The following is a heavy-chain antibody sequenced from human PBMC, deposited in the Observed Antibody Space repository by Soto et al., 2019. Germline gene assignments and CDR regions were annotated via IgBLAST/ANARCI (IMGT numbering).Heavy chain of an antibody. CDR3: ARSNETGEGRD. J-gene: IGHJ4*01. CDR1: GYSFIFYW. D-gene: IGHD7-27*01. V-gene: IGHV5-10-1*03. CDR2: IDPSDSYT. Sequence: EVQLLQSGGEVKKPGESLTISCKTSGYSFIFYWVTWVRQVPGKGLDYVGKIDPSDSYTEYNPSFEGHVTIASDKPTATSYLHWNTLEASDTAIYYCARSNETGEGRDWGQGTLVTVSS.